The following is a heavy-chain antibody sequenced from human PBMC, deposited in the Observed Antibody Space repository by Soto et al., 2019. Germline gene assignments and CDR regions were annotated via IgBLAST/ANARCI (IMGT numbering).Heavy chain of an antibody. CDR1: GAPFSEYL. CDR3: ASAGADSWSGNIRTWFDP. V-gene: IGHV4-34*01. D-gene: IGHD3-3*01. J-gene: IGHJ5*02. CDR2: IDHNGDT. Sequence: QVQLQQWGAGLLRPSETLSLTCAVYGAPFSEYLWNWIRQPPGKGLEWIGEIDHNGDTNYNPSLGSRVTRSVDTSRNEFSLRLTSVAAAAPAVYFCASAGADSWSGNIRTWFDPWGLGTRVIVSS.